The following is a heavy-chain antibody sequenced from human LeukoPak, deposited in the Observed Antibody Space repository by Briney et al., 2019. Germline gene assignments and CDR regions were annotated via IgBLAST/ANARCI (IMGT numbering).Heavy chain of an antibody. CDR2: LSGSAGST. D-gene: IGHD6-13*01. J-gene: IGHJ4*02. V-gene: IGHV3-23*01. CDR3: AKGESSNWYYLDY. CDR1: GFTFDDYA. Sequence: GGSLRLSCAVSGFTFDDYAMNWVRQALGKGLEWVSALSGSAGSTYYADSVKGRFTISRDNSKNTLYLQMNSLRAEDTAVYYCAKGESSNWYYLDYWGQGTLVTVSS.